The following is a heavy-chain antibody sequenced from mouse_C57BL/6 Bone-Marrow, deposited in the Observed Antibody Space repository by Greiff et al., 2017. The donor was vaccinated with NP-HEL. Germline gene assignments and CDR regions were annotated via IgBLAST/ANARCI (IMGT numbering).Heavy chain of an antibody. D-gene: IGHD1-1*01. Sequence: QVHVKQSGAELVRPGASVTLSCKASGYTFTDYEMHWVKQTPVHGLEWIGAIDPETGGTAYNQKFKGKAILTADKSSSTAYMELRSLTSEDSAVYYCPPITTVVAFDYWGQGTTLTVSS. CDR1: GYTFTDYE. CDR2: IDPETGGT. J-gene: IGHJ2*01. CDR3: PPITTVVAFDY. V-gene: IGHV1-15*01.